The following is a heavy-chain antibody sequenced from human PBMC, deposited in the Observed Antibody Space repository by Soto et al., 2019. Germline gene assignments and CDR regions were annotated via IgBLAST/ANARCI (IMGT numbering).Heavy chain of an antibody. J-gene: IGHJ4*02. D-gene: IGHD3-3*01. Sequence: SETLSLTCTVSGGSPGSGSYYWSWIRQHPGRGLEWIGYIYYTGNTYYNPSLKSRLAISVDTSKNQFSLKLTSVTAAATAGYYCARDQRSDYYQDSRGQGTLVTV. CDR3: ARDQRSDYYQDS. CDR1: GGSPGSGSYY. CDR2: IYYTGNT. V-gene: IGHV4-31*03.